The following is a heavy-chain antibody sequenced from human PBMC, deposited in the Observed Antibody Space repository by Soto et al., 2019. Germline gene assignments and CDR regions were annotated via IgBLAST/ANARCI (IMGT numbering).Heavy chain of an antibody. J-gene: IGHJ5*02. V-gene: IGHV1-69*12. CDR3: ARASTRGGYIVVVHAPDGWFDP. Sequence: QVQLVQSGAEVKKPGSSVKVSCKASGGTFSSYAISWVRQAPGQGLEWMGGIIPIFGTANYAQKVQGRVTINADESTSTDSMELNSLSSEDTAVYYCARASTRGGYIVVVHAPDGWFDPCGKGPLVTVYS. CDR2: IIPIFGTA. D-gene: IGHD2-21*01. CDR1: GGTFSSYA.